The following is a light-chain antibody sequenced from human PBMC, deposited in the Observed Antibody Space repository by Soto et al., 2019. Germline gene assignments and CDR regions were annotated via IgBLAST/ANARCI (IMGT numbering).Light chain of an antibody. CDR3: SSYAGSNNLV. V-gene: IGLV2-8*01. Sequence: QSALTQPPSASGSPGQSVTISCTGTSSDVGGYNYVSWYQQHPGKAPKLMIYEVSKRPSGVPARFSGSKSGNTASLTVSGLQAEDEGDYHCSSYAGSNNLVFGGGTQLTVL. CDR2: EVS. CDR1: SSDVGGYNY. J-gene: IGLJ3*02.